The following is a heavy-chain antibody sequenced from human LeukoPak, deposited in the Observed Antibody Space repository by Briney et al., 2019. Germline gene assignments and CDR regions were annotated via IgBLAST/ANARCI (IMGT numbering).Heavy chain of an antibody. V-gene: IGHV4-59*01. CDR2: IYYSGST. CDR3: ARVGSLREAYYFDY. D-gene: IGHD1-26*01. Sequence: PSETLSLICTVSGGSISSYYWSWIRQPPGKGLEWIGYIYYSGSTNYNPSLKSRVTISVDTSKNQFSLKLSSVTAADTAVYYCARVGSLREAYYFDYWGQGTLVTVSS. J-gene: IGHJ4*02. CDR1: GGSISSYY.